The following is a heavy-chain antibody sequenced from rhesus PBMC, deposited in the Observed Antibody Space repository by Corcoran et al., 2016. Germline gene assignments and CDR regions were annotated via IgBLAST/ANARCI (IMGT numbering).Heavy chain of an antibody. CDR1: GFTCSNFW. CDR2: IKNKADGGTV. Sequence: EVQLVESGGGWVQPGGALRLSCAASGFTCSNFWLRWVRKAPGKGLEWVGVIKNKADGGTVVYAESVKGRFTISRDDSKNTLYLQMNSLKTEDTAVYYCSRAYGLDSWGQGVVVTVSS. J-gene: IGHJ6*01. CDR3: SRAYGLDS. V-gene: IGHV3S11*01.